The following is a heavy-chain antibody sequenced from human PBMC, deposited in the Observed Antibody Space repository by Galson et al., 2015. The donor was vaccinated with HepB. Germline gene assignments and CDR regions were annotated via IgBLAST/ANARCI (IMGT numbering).Heavy chain of an antibody. CDR2: ITWDGGTP. D-gene: IGHD1-26*01. CDR3: AKDVGEMGATFPAF. J-gene: IGHJ4*02. CDR1: GFTFEPYA. V-gene: IGHV3-43D*03. Sequence: SLRLSCAASGFTFEPYAMHWVRQAPGKGLEWVSLITWDGGTPYYADSVKGRFTSSKDNSKNSLYLQMNSLRVEDTAFYYCAKDVGEMGATFPAFWGQGTLVTVSS.